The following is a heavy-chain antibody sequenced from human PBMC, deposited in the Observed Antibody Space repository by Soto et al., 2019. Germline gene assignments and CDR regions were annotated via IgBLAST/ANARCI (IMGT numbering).Heavy chain of an antibody. Sequence: QLQLQESGSGLVKPSQTLSLTCAVSGGSISSGGYSWSWIRQPPGKGLEWIGYIYHSGSTYYNPSLKSRVTILLHRSKTQFSLKLSSVAAADTAVYYCARINFDYYDSSGYSRWFDPWGQGTLVTVSS. CDR1: GGSISSGGYS. V-gene: IGHV4-30-2*01. D-gene: IGHD3-22*01. CDR3: ARINFDYYDSSGYSRWFDP. CDR2: IYHSGST. J-gene: IGHJ5*02.